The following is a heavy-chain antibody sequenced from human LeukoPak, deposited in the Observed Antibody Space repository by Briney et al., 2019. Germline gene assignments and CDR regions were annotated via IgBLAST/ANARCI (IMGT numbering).Heavy chain of an antibody. CDR2: IYYNGNT. D-gene: IGHD1-26*01. J-gene: IGHJ6*02. V-gene: IGHV4-59*01. CDR3: ARGRSNYYGMDV. CDR1: DGSINSYY. Sequence: PSEALSLTCSVSDGSINSYYWNWIRRPPGKGLEWIGYIYYNGNTNYSPSLKSRVTMSVDTSKNLFSLKVSSVTAADTAVYYCARGRSNYYGMDVWGQGTTVTVSS.